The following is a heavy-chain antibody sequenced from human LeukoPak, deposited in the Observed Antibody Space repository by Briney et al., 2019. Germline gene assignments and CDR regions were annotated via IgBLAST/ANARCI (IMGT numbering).Heavy chain of an antibody. D-gene: IGHD6-19*01. J-gene: IGHJ4*02. CDR1: GGTFSRYA. CDR2: IIPMFGIA. V-gene: IGHV1-69*13. Sequence: SVKVSCKASGGTFSRYAISWVRQAPGQGLEWMGGIIPMFGIANYAQKFQGRATITADESTSTAYMELSSLRSEDTAVCYCARDRPYTGGWRGFDYWGQGTLVTVSS. CDR3: ARDRPYTGGWRGFDY.